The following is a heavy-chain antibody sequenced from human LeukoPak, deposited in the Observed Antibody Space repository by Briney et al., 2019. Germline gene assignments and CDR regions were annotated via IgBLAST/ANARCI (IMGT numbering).Heavy chain of an antibody. CDR1: GFTFSSYS. V-gene: IGHV3-21*01. D-gene: IGHD6-19*01. Sequence: GGSLRLSCAASGFTFSSYSMNWVRQAPGKGLEWVSSISSSSSYIYYADSLKGRFTISRDNAKNSLYLQMNSLRAEDTAVYYCARDHRKIRIAVAGFYYYYMDVWGKGTTVTVSS. J-gene: IGHJ6*03. CDR2: ISSSSSYI. CDR3: ARDHRKIRIAVAGFYYYYMDV.